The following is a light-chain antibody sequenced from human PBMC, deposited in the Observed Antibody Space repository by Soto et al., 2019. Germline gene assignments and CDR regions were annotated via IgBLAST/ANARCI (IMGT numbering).Light chain of an antibody. CDR1: QSISNY. V-gene: IGKV3-11*01. CDR2: DAS. Sequence: EIVLTQSPATLSLSPGERATLSCRASQSISNYLAWYPHRPGQAPRLLIYDASTRATGIPARFSGSGSGTDFTLTSSSLEPEDFAVYFCQLRSNWPPTWTFGQGTKVEVK. J-gene: IGKJ1*01. CDR3: QLRSNWPPTWT.